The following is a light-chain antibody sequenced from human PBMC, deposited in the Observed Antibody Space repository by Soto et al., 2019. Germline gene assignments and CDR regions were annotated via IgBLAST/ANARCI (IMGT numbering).Light chain of an antibody. Sequence: QSVLTQPASVPGSPGQSIAISCTGTSSDVGAYDFVSWYQQHPDKAPKLMIYEVSNRPSGVSDRFSGSKSVNTATLTISGFKAEDEADYYCSSYTTSSTRVFGTGTKVTVL. CDR1: SSDVGAYDF. CDR2: EVS. CDR3: SSYTTSSTRV. V-gene: IGLV2-14*03. J-gene: IGLJ1*01.